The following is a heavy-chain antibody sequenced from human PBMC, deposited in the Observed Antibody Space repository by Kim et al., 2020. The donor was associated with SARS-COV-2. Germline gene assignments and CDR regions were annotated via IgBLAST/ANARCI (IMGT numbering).Heavy chain of an antibody. CDR1: GYSISSGYY. J-gene: IGHJ2*01. Sequence: SETLSLTCTVSGYSISSGYYWGWIRQPPGKGLEWIGSIYHSGSTYYNPTLKSRVTISVDTSKNQFSLKLSSVTAADMAVYYCASDDGGYPRFSWYFDLWGRGTLVTVSS. CDR2: IYHSGST. D-gene: IGHD5-12*01. CDR3: ASDDGGYPRFSWYFDL. V-gene: IGHV4-38-2*02.